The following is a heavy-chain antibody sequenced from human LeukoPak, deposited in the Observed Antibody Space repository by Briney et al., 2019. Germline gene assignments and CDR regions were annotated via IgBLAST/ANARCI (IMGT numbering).Heavy chain of an antibody. D-gene: IGHD5-24*01. J-gene: IGHJ4*02. CDR2: MSRSGTTI. Sequence: GGSLRFSGTSSGLTLSSYELNWVRQAPGKGLEWVSYMSRSGTTIYYADSVKGRFTISRDNAKNSLYLQMNSLRVEDTAGYYCATRVPYTGYKNWGQGTLVTVSS. V-gene: IGHV3-48*03. CDR1: GLTLSSYE. CDR3: ATRVPYTGYKN.